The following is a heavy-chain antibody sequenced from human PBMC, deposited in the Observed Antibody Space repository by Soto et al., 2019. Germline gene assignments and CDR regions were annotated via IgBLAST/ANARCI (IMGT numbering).Heavy chain of an antibody. CDR1: GLTFSTHA. CDR2: ISGSGGTT. CDR3: AKTPYDFWSTVKFYFDQ. V-gene: IGHV3-23*01. J-gene: IGHJ4*02. Sequence: GGSLRLSCAVSGLTFSTHAMSLVRQSPGKGLECVSCISGSGGTTFYADSVKGRFTISRDNSKKTLYLQMNSLRAEDTAVYYCAKTPYDFWSTVKFYFDQWGQGIMVTVSS. D-gene: IGHD3-3*01.